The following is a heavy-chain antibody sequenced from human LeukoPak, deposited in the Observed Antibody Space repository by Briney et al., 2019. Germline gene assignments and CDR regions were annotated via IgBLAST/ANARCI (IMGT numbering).Heavy chain of an antibody. V-gene: IGHV4-59*01. J-gene: IGHJ5*02. CDR1: GGSISSYY. D-gene: IGHD3-10*01. Sequence: SETLSLTCTVSGGSISSYYWSWIRQPPGKGLECIGYIHYTGSTNYNASLKSRVTISVDTSKNQFSLKLNSVTAADTAVYYCARGGYYGSGNDFRFDPWGQGTLVTVSS. CDR3: ARGGYYGSGNDFRFDP. CDR2: IHYTGST.